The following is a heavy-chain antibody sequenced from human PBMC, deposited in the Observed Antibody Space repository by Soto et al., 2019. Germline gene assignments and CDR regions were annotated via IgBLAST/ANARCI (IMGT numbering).Heavy chain of an antibody. CDR2: ISYDGSIK. CDR1: GFTFSSHS. CDR3: AREWSTSGDIDY. V-gene: IGHV3-30-3*01. Sequence: QVQLVESGGGVVQPGRSLRLSCAASGFTFSSHSIQWVRQAPGKGLEWVAVISYDGSIKYYADSVKGRFTISRDNSKNTAYLQRNSLRAEDTAVFSWAREWSTSGDIDYWGQGTLVIVSA. J-gene: IGHJ4*02. D-gene: IGHD3-10*01.